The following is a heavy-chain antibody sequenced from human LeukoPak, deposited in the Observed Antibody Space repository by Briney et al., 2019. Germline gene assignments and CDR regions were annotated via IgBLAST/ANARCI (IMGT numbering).Heavy chain of an antibody. CDR1: GGSISSGGYY. CDR2: INHSGST. Sequence: SETLSLTCTVSGGSISSGGYYWSWIRQPPGKGLEWIGEINHSGSTNYNPSLKSRVTISVDTSKSQFSLKLSSVTAADTAVYYCARVPHCTNGVCYTSYYYYGMDVWGQGTTVTVSS. D-gene: IGHD2-8*01. J-gene: IGHJ6*02. V-gene: IGHV4-39*07. CDR3: ARVPHCTNGVCYTSYYYYGMDV.